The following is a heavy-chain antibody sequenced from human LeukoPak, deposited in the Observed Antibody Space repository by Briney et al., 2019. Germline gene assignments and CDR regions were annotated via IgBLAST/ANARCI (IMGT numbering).Heavy chain of an antibody. CDR3: AKVLGTYGSSGYAWYFDH. CDR2: ISSSSSTI. J-gene: IGHJ4*02. D-gene: IGHD6-13*01. Sequence: PGGSLRLSCAASGFTFSSYSMNWVRQAPGKGLEWVSYISSSSSTIYYADSVRGRFTISRDNSKDTLYLQMNTLRAEDTAVYYCAKVLGTYGSSGYAWYFDHWGQGILVTVSS. V-gene: IGHV3-48*01. CDR1: GFTFSSYS.